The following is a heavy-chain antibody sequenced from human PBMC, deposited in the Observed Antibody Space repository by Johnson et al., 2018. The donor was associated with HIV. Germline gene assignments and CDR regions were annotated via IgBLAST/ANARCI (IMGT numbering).Heavy chain of an antibody. CDR3: ARVGQKLVPVPRGAFDI. CDR2: IRYDGSNK. V-gene: IGHV3-30*02. J-gene: IGHJ3*02. Sequence: QVQLVESGGGVVQPGGSLRLSCAASGFTFSSYGMHWVRQAPGKGLEWVAFIRYDGSNKYYADSVKGRFTISRDNSKNTLYLQMDSLRAEDTAVYYCARVGQKLVPVPRGAFDIWGQGTMVTVSS. CDR1: GFTFSSYG. D-gene: IGHD6-6*01.